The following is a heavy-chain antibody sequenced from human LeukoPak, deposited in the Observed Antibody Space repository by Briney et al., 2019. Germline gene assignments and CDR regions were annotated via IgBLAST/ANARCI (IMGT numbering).Heavy chain of an antibody. Sequence: ASVKVSCKASGYTFTSYYMHWVRQAPEQGLEWMGIINPSGGSTSYAQKFQGRVTMTRDTSTSTVYMELSSLRSEDTAVYYCGRGGGGPQSLTTVTTTRGRWYAFDIWGQGTMVTVSS. D-gene: IGHD4-17*01. V-gene: IGHV1-46*01. CDR3: GRGGGGPQSLTTVTTTRGRWYAFDI. CDR1: GYTFTSYY. CDR2: INPSGGST. J-gene: IGHJ3*02.